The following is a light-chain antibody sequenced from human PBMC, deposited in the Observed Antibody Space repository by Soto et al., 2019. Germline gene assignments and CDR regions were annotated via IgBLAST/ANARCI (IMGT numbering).Light chain of an antibody. V-gene: IGKV3-20*01. CDR3: QQYGSSPWT. J-gene: IGKJ1*01. Sequence: EIVLTQSPGTLSLSPGERATLSCRASQSVSSSYLAWYQQKPGQAPRLLIYGASSRATGIPDRFSGSGSGTDFTLTISRQEPEDFAVYYCQQYGSSPWTFGQGNKVEIK. CDR1: QSVSSSY. CDR2: GAS.